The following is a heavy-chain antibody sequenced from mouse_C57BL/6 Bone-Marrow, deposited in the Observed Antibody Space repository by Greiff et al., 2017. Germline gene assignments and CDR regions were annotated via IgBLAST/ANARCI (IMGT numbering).Heavy chain of an antibody. CDR2: ISYDGSN. CDR1: GYSITSGYY. CDR3: ARDPH. V-gene: IGHV3-6*01. J-gene: IGHJ4*01. Sequence: DVQLQESGPGLVKPSQSLSLTCSVTGYSITSGYYWNWIRQFPGNKLEWMGYISYDGSNNYNPSLKNRISITRDTSKNQFFLKLNSVTTEDTATYYCARDPHWGQGTSVTVSS.